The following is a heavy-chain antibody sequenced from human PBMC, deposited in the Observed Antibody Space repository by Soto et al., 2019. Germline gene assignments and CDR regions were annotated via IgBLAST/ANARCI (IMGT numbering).Heavy chain of an antibody. CDR2: IRPSGGST. V-gene: IGHV1-46*01. J-gene: IGHJ3*02. CDR3: ARDIPYCGGVCHDAFDI. Sequence: QVQLVQSGAEVKKPGASVKVSCKASGYTFTSYYMHWVQQAPGQGLEWMGIIRPSGGSTTYAQKFQGRVTMTRDTSTSTVYMELSSLRSEDTAVYYCARDIPYCGGVCHDAFDIWGQGTMVTVSS. D-gene: IGHD2-21*02. CDR1: GYTFTSYY.